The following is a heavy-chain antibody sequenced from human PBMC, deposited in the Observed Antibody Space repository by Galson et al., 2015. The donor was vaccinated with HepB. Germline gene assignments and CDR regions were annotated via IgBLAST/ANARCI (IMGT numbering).Heavy chain of an antibody. J-gene: IGHJ5*02. CDR3: ARATLGWFDP. V-gene: IGHV3-11*01. CDR1: GSTFSDYY. D-gene: IGHD2/OR15-2a*01. CDR2: ISSSGSTTI. Sequence: SLRLSCAASGSTFSDYYMTWIRQAPGKGLEWVSYISSSGSTTISYADSVKGRFTISRDNAENSLHLQMNSLRAEDTAVYYCARATLGWFDPWGQGTLVTVSS.